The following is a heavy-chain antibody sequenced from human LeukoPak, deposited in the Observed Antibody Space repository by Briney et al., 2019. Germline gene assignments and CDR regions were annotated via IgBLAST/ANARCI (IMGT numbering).Heavy chain of an antibody. V-gene: IGHV3-21*01. D-gene: IGHD5-18*01. J-gene: IGHJ3*02. Sequence: GGSLRLSCAASGLTFSSYSMNWVRQAPGKGLEWVSSISSSSSYIYYADSVKGRFTISRDNAKNSLYLQMNSLRAEDTAVYYCARDGAMAGAFDIWGQGTMVTVSS. CDR3: ARDGAMAGAFDI. CDR1: GLTFSSYS. CDR2: ISSSSSYI.